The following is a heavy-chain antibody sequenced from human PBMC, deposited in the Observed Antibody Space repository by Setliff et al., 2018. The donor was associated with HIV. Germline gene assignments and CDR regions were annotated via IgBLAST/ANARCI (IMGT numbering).Heavy chain of an antibody. V-gene: IGHV5-10-1*01. CDR1: GYSFTSYW. Sequence: GESLKISCKGSGYSFTSYWISWVRQMPGKGLEWMGRIDPSDSYTNYSPSFQGHVTISADRSITTAYLQWGSLRASDTATYYCARQPRGYSYGDGVYLDYWGQGTPVTVSS. CDR2: IDPSDSYT. J-gene: IGHJ4*02. D-gene: IGHD5-18*01. CDR3: ARQPRGYSYGDGVYLDY.